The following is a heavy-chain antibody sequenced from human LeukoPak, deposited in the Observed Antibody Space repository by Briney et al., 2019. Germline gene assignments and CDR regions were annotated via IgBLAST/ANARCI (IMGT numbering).Heavy chain of an antibody. CDR1: GFTFSSYA. J-gene: IGHJ6*02. V-gene: IGHV3-23*01. Sequence: EPGGSLRLSCAASGFTFSSYAMSWVRQAPGKGLEWVSAISGSGGSTYYADSVKGRFTISRDNSKNTLYLQMNSLRAEDTAVYYCAKNLWGGSGSSHYYYYYGMDVWGQGTTVTVSS. D-gene: IGHD3-10*01. CDR2: ISGSGGST. CDR3: AKNLWGGSGSSHYYYYYGMDV.